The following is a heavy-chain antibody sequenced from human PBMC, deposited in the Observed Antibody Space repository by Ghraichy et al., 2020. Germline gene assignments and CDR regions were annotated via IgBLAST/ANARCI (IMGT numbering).Heavy chain of an antibody. D-gene: IGHD1-14*01. V-gene: IGHV4-31*03. CDR3: ARGFNPFDP. Sequence: LSLTCTVSGGSIISGAYYWSWIRQHPGKGLEWIGYIYYTGISSSNPSLGSRVTLSVDTSKNQLSLRLNSVTAADTAIYYCARGFNPFDPWGQGTLVTVSS. CDR2: IYYTGIS. CDR1: GGSIISGAYY. J-gene: IGHJ5*02.